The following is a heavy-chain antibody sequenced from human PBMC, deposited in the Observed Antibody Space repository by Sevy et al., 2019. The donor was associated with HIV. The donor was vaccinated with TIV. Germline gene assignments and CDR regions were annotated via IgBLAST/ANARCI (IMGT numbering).Heavy chain of an antibody. D-gene: IGHD3-3*01. J-gene: IGHJ6*02. CDR3: AREWIFGVVTNLRGDYYGMDV. Sequence: SETLSLTCTVSGGSISSYYWSWIRQPAGKGLEWIGRIYTSGSTNYNPSLKSRVTMSVDTSKNQFSLKLSSVTAADTAVYYCAREWIFGVVTNLRGDYYGMDVWGQGTTVTVSS. CDR1: GGSISSYY. V-gene: IGHV4-4*07. CDR2: IYTSGST.